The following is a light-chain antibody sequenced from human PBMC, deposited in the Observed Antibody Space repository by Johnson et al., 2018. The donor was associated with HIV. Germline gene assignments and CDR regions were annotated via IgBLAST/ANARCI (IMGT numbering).Light chain of an antibody. CDR2: DNN. CDR3: GTWGGV. J-gene: IGLJ1*01. Sequence: QSVLTQPPSVSAAPGQKVTISCSGSSSNIGNSYVSWYQQLPGTAPKLLIYDNNKRPSGIPDLFSGSKSGTSATLGITGLQTGDEADYYCGTWGGVFGTGTKVTVL. CDR1: SSNIGNSY. V-gene: IGLV1-51*01.